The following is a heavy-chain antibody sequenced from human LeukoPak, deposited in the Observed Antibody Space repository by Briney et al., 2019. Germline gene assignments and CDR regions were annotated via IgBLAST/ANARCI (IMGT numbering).Heavy chain of an antibody. J-gene: IGHJ4*02. D-gene: IGHD6-19*01. V-gene: IGHV3-11*01. CDR2: ISSSGSTI. CDR3: ARAPSDSSGWSELDY. CDR1: GFTFSDYY. Sequence: GGSLRLSCAASGFTFSDYYMSWIRQAPGKGLEWVSYISSSGSTICYADSVKGRFTISRDNAKNSLYLQMNSLRAEDTAVYYCARAPSDSSGWSELDYWGQGTLVTVSS.